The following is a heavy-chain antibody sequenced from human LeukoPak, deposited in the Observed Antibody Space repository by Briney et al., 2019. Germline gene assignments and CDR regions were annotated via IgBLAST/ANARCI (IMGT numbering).Heavy chain of an antibody. D-gene: IGHD3-3*01. CDR1: AGTFSSYA. Sequence: SVKVSCKASAGTFSSYAISWVRQAPGQGLEWVGGIIPIFGTANYAQKFQGSVTITAGETTSTAYMELSSLRSDDTAVYYCWWSGYSRNWFDPRGPGTLVTVSS. CDR2: IIPIFGTA. CDR3: WWSGYSRNWFDP. J-gene: IGHJ5*02. V-gene: IGHV1-69*13.